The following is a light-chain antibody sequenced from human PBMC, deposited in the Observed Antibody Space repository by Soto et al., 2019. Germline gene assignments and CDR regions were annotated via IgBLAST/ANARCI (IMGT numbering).Light chain of an antibody. CDR3: AAWDDSLNAYV. V-gene: IGLV1-47*02. CDR2: LDT. J-gene: IGLJ1*01. CDR1: SSNIGTFY. Sequence: VLTQPPSAASTPGQRVTLSCSGSSSNIGTFYVYWYQHLPETAPRLLIYLDTQRPSGVPDRFSGSKSGTSASLAISGLRSEDEGIYYCAAWDDSLNAYVFGTGTKVTVL.